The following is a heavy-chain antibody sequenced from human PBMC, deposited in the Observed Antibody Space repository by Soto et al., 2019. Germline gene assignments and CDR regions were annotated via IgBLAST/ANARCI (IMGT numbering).Heavy chain of an antibody. Sequence: EVQVVESGGGLVQPGGSLRLSCASSGFTFSDHYMDWVRQAPGKGLEWVGRTRNKANSYTKEYAASVKGRCTISSDESNNALYLQMNSLETEDTAVYYCGRVRRYFGSLSYHFDTRDVWFEGATVTVSS. J-gene: IGHJ6*04. CDR1: GFTFSDHY. CDR2: TRNKANSYTK. D-gene: IGHD3-9*01. CDR3: GRVRRYFGSLSYHFDTRDV. V-gene: IGHV3-72*01.